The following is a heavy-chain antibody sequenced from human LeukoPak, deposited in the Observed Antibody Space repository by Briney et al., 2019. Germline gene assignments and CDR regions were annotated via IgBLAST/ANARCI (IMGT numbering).Heavy chain of an antibody. V-gene: IGHV3-23*01. Sequence: GGSLRLSCAASGFTFSTYAMSCVRQAPGKGLEWVSAISGSGGSTYFADSVRGRFTISRDYSKNTLYLQMNSLRVEDTAIYYCAKATLSSWYPFDYWGQGTLVTVSS. CDR1: GFTFSTYA. CDR3: AKATLSSWYPFDY. J-gene: IGHJ4*02. CDR2: ISGSGGST. D-gene: IGHD6-13*01.